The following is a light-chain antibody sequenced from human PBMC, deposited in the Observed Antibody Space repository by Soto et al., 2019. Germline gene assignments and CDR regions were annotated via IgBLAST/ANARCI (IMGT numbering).Light chain of an antibody. CDR3: QHYGSSPPIT. Sequence: DIVMTQSPDSLAVSLGERATINCKSSQSVLYSSNNKNYLAWYQQKPGQPPKLLIYWASTRESGVPDRFSGSGSGTDFTLTISRLEPEDFVVYYCQHYGSSPPITFGQGTRLEIK. V-gene: IGKV4-1*01. CDR1: QSVLYSSNNKNY. CDR2: WAS. J-gene: IGKJ5*01.